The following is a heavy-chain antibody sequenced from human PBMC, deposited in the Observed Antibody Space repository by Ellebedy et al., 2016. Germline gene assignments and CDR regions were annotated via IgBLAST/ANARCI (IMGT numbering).Heavy chain of an antibody. CDR2: NAVGGGNT. Sequence: SVKVSXXASGFTFSTSTVHWVRQARGQGLEWIGWNAVGGGNTNYAQKFQGRVTFVRDVSTSTAYMELSSLRPEDTAVYYCAAELYISACCHFDHWGPGSLVTVSS. CDR3: AAELYISACCHFDH. V-gene: IGHV1-58*01. J-gene: IGHJ4*02. D-gene: IGHD6-19*01. CDR1: GFTFSTST.